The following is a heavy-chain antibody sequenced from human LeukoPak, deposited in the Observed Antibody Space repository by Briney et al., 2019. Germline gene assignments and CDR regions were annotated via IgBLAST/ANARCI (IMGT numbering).Heavy chain of an antibody. CDR3: ARASAGYSSGWHDY. CDR2: INPNSGGT. CDR1: GYTFTGYY. D-gene: IGHD6-19*01. V-gene: IGHV1-2*02. Sequence: GASVKVSCKASGYTFTGYYMHWVRQAPGQGLEWMGWINPNSGGTNYAQKFQGRVTMTRDTSISTAYMELSRLRSDDTAVYYCARASAGYSSGWHDYWGQGTPVTVSS. J-gene: IGHJ4*02.